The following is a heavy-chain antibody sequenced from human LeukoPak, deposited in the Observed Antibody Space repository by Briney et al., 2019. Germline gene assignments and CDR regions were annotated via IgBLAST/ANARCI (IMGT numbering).Heavy chain of an antibody. D-gene: IGHD1-26*01. Sequence: SETLSLTCTVSGGSISSYYWSWIRQSAGKGLEWIGRIYTSGSTNYNPSLERRVTMSVDTSKNQFSLRLSSVTAADTAVYYCARYGSYYYYYMDVWGKGTTVTVSS. CDR3: ARYGSYYYYYMDV. CDR1: GGSISSYY. V-gene: IGHV4-4*07. CDR2: IYTSGST. J-gene: IGHJ6*03.